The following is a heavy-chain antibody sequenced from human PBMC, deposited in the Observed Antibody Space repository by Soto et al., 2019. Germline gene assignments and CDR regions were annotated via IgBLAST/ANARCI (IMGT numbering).Heavy chain of an antibody. CDR2: IYYSGST. J-gene: IGHJ5*02. V-gene: IGHV4-59*01. Sequence: QVQLQESGPGLVKPSETLSLTCTVSGGSISSYYWSWIRQPPGKGLEWIGYIYYSGSTNYNPSLKSRFTISVDTSKNQFSRKLSSVTAADTAVYYCARPHGGSSGWDNWFDPWGQGTLVTVSS. D-gene: IGHD6-25*01. CDR1: GGSISSYY. CDR3: ARPHGGSSGWDNWFDP.